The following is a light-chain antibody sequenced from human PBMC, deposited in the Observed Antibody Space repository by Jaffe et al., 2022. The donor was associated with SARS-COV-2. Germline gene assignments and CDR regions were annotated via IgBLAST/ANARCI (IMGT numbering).Light chain of an antibody. V-gene: IGLV3-25*03. CDR3: QSADSSGTSWV. J-gene: IGLJ3*02. CDR1: ALPKQY. CDR2: KDS. Sequence: SYELTQPPSVSVSPGQTARITCSGDALPKQYAYWYQQKPGQAPVLVIYKDSERPSGIPERFSGSSSGTTVTLTINGVQAEDEADYYCQSADSSGTSWVFGGGTKLTVL.